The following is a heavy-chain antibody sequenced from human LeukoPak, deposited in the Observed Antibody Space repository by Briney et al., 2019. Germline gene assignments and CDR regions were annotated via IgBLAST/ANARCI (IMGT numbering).Heavy chain of an antibody. CDR1: GFDFSSNW. CDR3: AKDLYWSIDY. CDR2: IKGDGIST. Sequence: GSLRLSCAASGFDFSSNWMHWVRHAPGQGLVWVSRIKGDGISTNYADSVKGRFTISRDIAKNTLYLQMNSLRAEDTGVYYCAKDLYWSIDYWGRGTLVTVSS. D-gene: IGHD3-3*01. V-gene: IGHV3-74*01. J-gene: IGHJ4*02.